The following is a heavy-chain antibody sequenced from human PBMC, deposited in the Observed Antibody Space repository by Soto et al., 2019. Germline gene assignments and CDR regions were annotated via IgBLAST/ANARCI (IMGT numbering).Heavy chain of an antibody. CDR1: GFDFISSG. V-gene: IGHV1-58*02. Sequence: GSSVKVSCKASGFDFISSGIQWVRQARGQRLEWIGWIVVYSGQTHYEQKFQDRVTITRDTSTGTAYIEMTSLSSEDTAVYYCSSDRPDTAIGQFVSGQGTTVPVSS. CDR3: SSDRPDTAIGQFV. J-gene: IGHJ6*02. CDR2: IVVYSGQT. D-gene: IGHD2-21*02.